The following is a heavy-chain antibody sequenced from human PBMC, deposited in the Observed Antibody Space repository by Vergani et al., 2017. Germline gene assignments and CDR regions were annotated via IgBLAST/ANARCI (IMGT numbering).Heavy chain of an antibody. CDR1: GYSIGSGFY. J-gene: IGHJ4*02. D-gene: IGHD4-23*01. CDR3: ARDLRGAYDYGGSGDY. Sequence: QVRLEESGPGLVKPSETLSLTCSVSGYSIGSGFYWAWIRQSPGEGLQWLTSIHNRGKTYHNPSLKSRVSVSLDTSKNRFSLNLTSVTATDTAVYYCARDLRGAYDYGGSGDYWGQGTLVTVSS. CDR2: IHNRGKT. V-gene: IGHV4-38-2*02.